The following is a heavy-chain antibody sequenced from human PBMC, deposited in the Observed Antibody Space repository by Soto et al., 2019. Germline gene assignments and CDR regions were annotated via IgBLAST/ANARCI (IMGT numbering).Heavy chain of an antibody. D-gene: IGHD3-3*02. Sequence: SETLSLTCTVSGGSISSNSWSWIRQPPGRGLEWIGYSYYSGSTSYNPSLKSRVTISVDTSKNQFSLKLSSVTAADTAVYFCARLDGLGARSIYLDVWGKGTTVTVSS. CDR3: ARLDGLGARSIYLDV. V-gene: IGHV4-59*08. CDR1: GGSISSNS. J-gene: IGHJ6*04. CDR2: SYYSGST.